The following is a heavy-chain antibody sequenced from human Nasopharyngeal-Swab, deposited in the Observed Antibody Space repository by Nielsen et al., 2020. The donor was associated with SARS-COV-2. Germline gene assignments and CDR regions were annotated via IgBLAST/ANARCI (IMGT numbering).Heavy chain of an antibody. V-gene: IGHV1-69*13. CDR3: AREVLSDDFWSGYYFDY. Sequence: VKVSCKASGGTFSSYAISWVRQAPGQGLEWMGGIIPIFGTANYAQKFQGRVTITADESTSTAYMELSSLRSEDTAVYYCAREVLSDDFWSGYYFDYWGQGTLVTVSS. CDR1: GGTFSSYA. D-gene: IGHD3-3*01. CDR2: IIPIFGTA. J-gene: IGHJ4*02.